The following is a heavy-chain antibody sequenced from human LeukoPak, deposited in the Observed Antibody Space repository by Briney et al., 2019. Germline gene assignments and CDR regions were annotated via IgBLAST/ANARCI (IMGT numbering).Heavy chain of an antibody. J-gene: IGHJ4*02. CDR2: FDPEDGET. CDR3: ATGDSSGSNYFDY. Sequence: GASVKVSCKVSGYTLTELSMHWVRQAPGKGLEWMGGFDPEDGETIYAQKFQGRITMTEDTSTDTAYMELSSLRSEDTAVYYCATGDSSGSNYFDYWGQGTLVTVSS. CDR1: GYTLTELS. V-gene: IGHV1-24*01. D-gene: IGHD3-22*01.